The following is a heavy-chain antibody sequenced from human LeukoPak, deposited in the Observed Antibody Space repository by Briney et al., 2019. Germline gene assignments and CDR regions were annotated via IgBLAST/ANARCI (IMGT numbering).Heavy chain of an antibody. CDR2: IYPGDSDT. J-gene: IGHJ5*02. CDR1: GYSFTNYW. D-gene: IGHD4-17*01. Sequence: GESLKISCKGSGYSFTNYWIGWVRQLPGKGREWMGVIYPGDSDTRYSPSFQGQVTISADKSISTAYLQWSSLKASDTAMYYCARSTTGDYVTWGQGTLVIVSS. CDR3: ARSTTGDYVT. V-gene: IGHV5-51*01.